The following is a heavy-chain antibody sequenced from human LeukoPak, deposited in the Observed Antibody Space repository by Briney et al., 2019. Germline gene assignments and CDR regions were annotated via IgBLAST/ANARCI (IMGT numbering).Heavy chain of an antibody. CDR1: GGTFSSYA. CDR2: IIPILGIA. V-gene: IGHV1-69*04. D-gene: IGHD3-10*01. J-gene: IGHJ6*02. CDR3: ASMVVFTPYYYYGMDV. Sequence: SVKVSCKASGGTFSSYAISWVRQASGQGLEWMGRIIPILGIANYAQKFQGRVTITADKSTSTAYMELSSLRSEDTAVYYCASMVVFTPYYYYGMDVWGQGTTVTVSS.